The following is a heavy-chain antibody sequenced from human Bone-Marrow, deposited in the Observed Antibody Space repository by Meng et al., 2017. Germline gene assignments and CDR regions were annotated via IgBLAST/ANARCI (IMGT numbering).Heavy chain of an antibody. Sequence: GESLKISCTASAFTFNSYSMNWVRQAPGKGLEWVSSISSSSSYIYYADSVKGRFTISRDNAKNSLYLQMNSLRAEDTAVYYCARDKVSDYWGQGTLVTVSA. D-gene: IGHD4-11*01. CDR1: AFTFNSYS. J-gene: IGHJ4*02. CDR3: ARDKVSDY. V-gene: IGHV3-21*01. CDR2: ISSSSSYI.